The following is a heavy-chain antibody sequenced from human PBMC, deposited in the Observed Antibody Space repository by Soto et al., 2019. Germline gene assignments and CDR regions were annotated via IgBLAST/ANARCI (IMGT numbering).Heavy chain of an antibody. D-gene: IGHD2-2*02. CDR3: DLLGAIVVVPDAIDWLGWFDP. J-gene: IGHJ5*02. CDR2: FDPEDGET. Sequence: ASVKVSCKVSGYTLTELSMHWVRQAPGKGLEWMGGFDPEDGETIYAQKFQGRVTMTEDTSTDTAYMELSSLRSEDTAVYYCDLLGAIVVVPDAIDWLGWFDPWGQGTLVTVSS. CDR1: GYTLTELS. V-gene: IGHV1-24*01.